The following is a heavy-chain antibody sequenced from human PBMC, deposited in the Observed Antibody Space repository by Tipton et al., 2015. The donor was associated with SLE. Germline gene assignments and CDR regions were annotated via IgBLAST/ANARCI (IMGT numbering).Heavy chain of an antibody. CDR3: ARGEQRAHFDY. Sequence: LRLSCTVSGGSISSGGYYWSWIRQHPGKGLEWIGYIYYSGSTYYNPSLKSRVTISVDTSKNQFSLKLSSVTAADTAVYYCARGEQRAHFDYWGQGTLVTVSS. V-gene: IGHV4-31*03. CDR2: IYYSGST. CDR1: GGSISSGGYY. J-gene: IGHJ4*02. D-gene: IGHD6-25*01.